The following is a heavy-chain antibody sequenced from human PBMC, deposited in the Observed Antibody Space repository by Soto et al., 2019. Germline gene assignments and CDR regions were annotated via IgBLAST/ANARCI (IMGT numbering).Heavy chain of an antibody. D-gene: IGHD6-6*01. CDR1: GGSVSSCCNY. CDR3: ARGLSSPSATGI. V-gene: IGHV4-39*01. Sequence: QPQLQESGPGLVKPSDTLSLTCTVSGGSVSSCCNYWGWVRQPPGKGLEWIGSIHNSGSTSYNPSLRSRVTISVDTPKNQSSLTLTSVTAADTAVYYCARGLSSPSATGIWGQGILVTVSS. CDR2: IHNSGST. J-gene: IGHJ4*02.